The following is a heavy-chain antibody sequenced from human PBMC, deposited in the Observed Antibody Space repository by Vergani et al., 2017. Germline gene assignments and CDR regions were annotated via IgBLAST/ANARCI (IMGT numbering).Heavy chain of an antibody. CDR2: IYTSGST. D-gene: IGHD6-13*01. V-gene: IGHV4-61*02. Sequence: QLQLQESGPGLVKPSETLSLTCTVSGGSISSSSYYWSWIRQPAGKGLEWIGRIYTSGSTNYNPSLKSRVTMSVDTSKNQFSLKLSSVTAADTAVYYCARSIAAAGPFDYWGQGTLVTVS. CDR3: ARSIAAAGPFDY. J-gene: IGHJ4*02. CDR1: GGSISSSSYY.